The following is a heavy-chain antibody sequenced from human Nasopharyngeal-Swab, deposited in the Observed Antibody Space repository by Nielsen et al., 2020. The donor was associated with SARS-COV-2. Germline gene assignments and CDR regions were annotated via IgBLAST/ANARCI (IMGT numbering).Heavy chain of an antibody. Sequence: GESLKISYAASGFPFRNYYTTWVRQPPGKGVEWVANIKQGGSEQFYVDSVKGRFTISRDDAKNSVYLQMNSLRAEDTAVYYCARESVVTGMDDATDIWGQGTMVTVSS. CDR3: ARESVVTGMDDATDI. CDR2: IKQGGSEQ. V-gene: IGHV3-7*04. J-gene: IGHJ3*02. CDR1: GFPFRNYY. D-gene: IGHD2-21*02.